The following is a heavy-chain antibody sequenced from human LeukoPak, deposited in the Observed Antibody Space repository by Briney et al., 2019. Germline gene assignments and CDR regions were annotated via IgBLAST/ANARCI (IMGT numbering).Heavy chain of an antibody. D-gene: IGHD3-9*01. CDR3: ARDRSDILTGYNDALDI. Sequence: GGSLRLSCADSGFTFSSYWMSWVRQAPGKGLEWVANIKQDGSEKYYVDSVKGRFTISRDNAKNSLYLQMNSLRAEDTAVYYCARDRSDILTGYNDALDIWGQGTMVTVSS. V-gene: IGHV3-7*01. CDR2: IKQDGSEK. J-gene: IGHJ3*02. CDR1: GFTFSSYW.